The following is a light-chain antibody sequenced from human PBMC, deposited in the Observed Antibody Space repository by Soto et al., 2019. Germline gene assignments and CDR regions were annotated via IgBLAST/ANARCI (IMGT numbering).Light chain of an antibody. Sequence: DIVLTQSPATLSLSPGERATLSCRASQSVSSYLAWYQQKPRQAPRLLIYGASRTATRIPPRFSGSGSRTESTRTISSLQSEDFAVYHCQHYNSSPITFGQGTRLEIK. V-gene: IGKV3-15*01. CDR2: GAS. J-gene: IGKJ5*01. CDR3: QHYNSSPIT. CDR1: QSVSSY.